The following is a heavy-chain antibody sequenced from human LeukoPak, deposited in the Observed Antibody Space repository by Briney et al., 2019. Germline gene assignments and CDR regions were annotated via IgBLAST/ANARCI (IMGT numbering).Heavy chain of an antibody. CDR1: GFTVSSNY. V-gene: IGHV3-66*02. CDR2: IYSGGST. Sequence: PGGSLRLSCAASGFTVSSNYMSWVRQAPGKGLEWVSVIYSGGSTYYADSVKGRFTISRDNSKNTLYLQMNSLRAEDTAVYYCARGGFVIELDYFDYWGQGTLVTVSS. CDR3: ARGGFVIELDYFDY. J-gene: IGHJ4*02. D-gene: IGHD6-25*01.